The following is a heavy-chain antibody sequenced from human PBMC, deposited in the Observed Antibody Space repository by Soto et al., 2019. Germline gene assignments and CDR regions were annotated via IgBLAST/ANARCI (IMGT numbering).Heavy chain of an antibody. J-gene: IGHJ3*02. CDR1: GYTLTELS. V-gene: IGHV1-24*01. Sequence: ASVKVSCKVSGYTLTELSMHWVRQAPGKGLEWMGGFDPEDGETIYAQKFQGRVTMTEDTSTDTAYMELSSLRAEDTAVYYCAKPNYYDSSGYPASAFDIWGQGTMVTVSS. CDR2: FDPEDGET. CDR3: AKPNYYDSSGYPASAFDI. D-gene: IGHD3-22*01.